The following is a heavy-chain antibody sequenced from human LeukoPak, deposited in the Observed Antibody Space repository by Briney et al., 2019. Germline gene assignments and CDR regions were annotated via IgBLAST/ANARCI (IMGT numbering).Heavy chain of an antibody. D-gene: IGHD2-21*02. Sequence: GESLKISCKGSGYSFTSYWIGWVRQMPGKGLEWMGIIYPGDSDTRYSPSFQRQVTISADKSISTAYLQWSSLKASDTAMYYCARDCGGDCYSGYYYGMDVWGQGTTVTVSS. J-gene: IGHJ6*02. CDR3: ARDCGGDCYSGYYYGMDV. CDR2: IYPGDSDT. CDR1: GYSFTSYW. V-gene: IGHV5-51*01.